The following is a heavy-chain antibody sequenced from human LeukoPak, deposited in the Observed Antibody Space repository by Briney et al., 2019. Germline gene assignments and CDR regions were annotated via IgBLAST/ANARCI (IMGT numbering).Heavy chain of an antibody. Sequence: GGSLRLSCAASGFTFSDYYMSWIRQAPGKGLEWVSFIYSDNTHYSDSVKGRFTISRDNSKNTLYLQMNILRAEDTAVYYCARRAGAYSHPYDYWGQGTLVTVSS. V-gene: IGHV3-53*01. J-gene: IGHJ4*02. CDR1: GFTFSDYY. CDR2: IYSDNT. D-gene: IGHD4/OR15-4a*01. CDR3: ARRAGAYSHPYDY.